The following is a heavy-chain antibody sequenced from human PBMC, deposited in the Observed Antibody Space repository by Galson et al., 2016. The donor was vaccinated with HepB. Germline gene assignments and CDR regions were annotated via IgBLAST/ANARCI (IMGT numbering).Heavy chain of an antibody. CDR2: TRNKDSSFVT. CDR1: GFTLSDHF. CDR3: ASPPYNKYVY. V-gene: IGHV3-72*01. D-gene: IGHD5-24*01. J-gene: IGHJ4*02. Sequence: SLRLSCAASGFTLSDHFMDWVRQAPGKGLEWVGRTRNKDSSFVTDYAASVKGRFTMFRDNPNNSLYLQMNSLKPEDTAMYYCASPPYNKYVYWGRGTLVTVSS.